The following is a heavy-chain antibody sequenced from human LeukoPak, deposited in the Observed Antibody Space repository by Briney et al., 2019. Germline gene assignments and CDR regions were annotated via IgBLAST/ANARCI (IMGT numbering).Heavy chain of an antibody. Sequence: ASVKVSCKASGYTFTGYYMHWVRQAPGQGLEWMGWINPNSGGTNYAQKFQGRVTMTRDTSISTAYMELSRLRSDDTAVYYCAREAQLRHTLCALNYWGQGTLVTVSS. J-gene: IGHJ4*02. CDR2: INPNSGGT. D-gene: IGHD1-7*01. V-gene: IGHV1-2*02. CDR1: GYTFTGYY. CDR3: AREAQLRHTLCALNY.